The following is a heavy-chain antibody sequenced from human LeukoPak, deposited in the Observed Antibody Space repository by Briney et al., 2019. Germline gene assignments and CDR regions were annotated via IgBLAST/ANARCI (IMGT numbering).Heavy chain of an antibody. D-gene: IGHD2-15*01. J-gene: IGHJ4*02. CDR3: ARAGVVVAAIGY. Sequence: GGSLRLSCAASGFTFSSYSMNWVRQAPGKGLEWVSSISSSSSYIYYADSVKGRFTISRDNAKNSLYLQVNSRRAEDTAVYYWARAGVVVAAIGYWGQGTLVTVSS. V-gene: IGHV3-21*01. CDR2: ISSSSSYI. CDR1: GFTFSSYS.